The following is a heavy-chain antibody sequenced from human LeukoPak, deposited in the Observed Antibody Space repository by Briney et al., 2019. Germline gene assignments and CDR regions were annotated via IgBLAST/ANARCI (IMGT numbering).Heavy chain of an antibody. CDR1: GFTFSSYA. Sequence: GGSLRLSCAASGFTFSSYAMHWVRQAPGKGLEWVAVISYDGSNKYYADSVKGRFTISRDNSKNTLYLQMNSLRAEDTAVYYCAKECGSGTNGFDYWGQGTLVTVSS. V-gene: IGHV3-30-3*02. J-gene: IGHJ4*02. CDR3: AKECGSGTNGFDY. CDR2: ISYDGSNK. D-gene: IGHD1-1*01.